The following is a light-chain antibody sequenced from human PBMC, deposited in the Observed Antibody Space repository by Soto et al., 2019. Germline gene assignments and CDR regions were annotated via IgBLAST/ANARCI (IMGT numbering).Light chain of an antibody. CDR3: QSYDSSLSGWV. Sequence: QAVVTQPPSVSGAPGQRVTISCTGSSSNIGAGYDVHWYQQLPGTAPKLLIYGNSNRPSGVPDRFSGSKSGTSASLAITGLRAEDEADYSCQSYDSSLSGWVFGGGTKVTVL. CDR2: GNS. J-gene: IGLJ3*02. CDR1: SSNIGAGYD. V-gene: IGLV1-40*01.